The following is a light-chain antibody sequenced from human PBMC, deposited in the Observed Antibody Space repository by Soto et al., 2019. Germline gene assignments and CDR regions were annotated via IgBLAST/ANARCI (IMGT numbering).Light chain of an antibody. CDR1: RTVDGNY. V-gene: IGKV3-20*01. CDR2: SAS. J-gene: IGKJ1*01. Sequence: PGERATLSCRASRTVDGNYLAWYHQKPGQAPRLLIHSASTRAPGIPDRFSGGGSGTDFSLTISRLEAEDFAVYYCQQYGSSPRTFGQGTKVDIK. CDR3: QQYGSSPRT.